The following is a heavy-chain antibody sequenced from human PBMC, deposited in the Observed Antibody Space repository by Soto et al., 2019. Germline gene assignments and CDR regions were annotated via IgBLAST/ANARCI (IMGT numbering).Heavy chain of an antibody. J-gene: IGHJ5*02. V-gene: IGHV3-30-3*01. CDR1: GFTFSSYA. D-gene: IGHD3-22*01. CDR3: AKVIYYDSSGPFDP. CDR2: ISYDGSNK. Sequence: GGSLRLSCAASGFTFSSYAMHWVRQAPGKGLEWVAVISYDGSNKYYADSVKGRFTISRDNSKNTLYLQMNSLRAEDTAVYYCAKVIYYDSSGPFDPRGQGALVTVSS.